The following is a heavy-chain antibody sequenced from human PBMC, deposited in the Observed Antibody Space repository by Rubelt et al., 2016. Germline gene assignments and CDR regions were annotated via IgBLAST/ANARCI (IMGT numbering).Heavy chain of an antibody. V-gene: IGHV1-69*04. D-gene: IGHD2-2*01. CDR3: ARVGGVRDCSSTSCS. CDR2: IIPILGIA. Sequence: PGQGLEWMGRIIPILGIANYAQKFQGRVTITADKSTSTAYMELSSLRSEDTAVYYCARVGGVRDCSSTSCSWGQGTLVTVSS. J-gene: IGHJ5*02.